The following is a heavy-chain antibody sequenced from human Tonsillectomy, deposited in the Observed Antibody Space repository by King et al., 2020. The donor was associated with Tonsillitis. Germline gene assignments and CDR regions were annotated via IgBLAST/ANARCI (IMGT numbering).Heavy chain of an antibody. Sequence: VQLVESGGGVVQPGRSLRLSCAASGFTFSSYGMHWVRQAPGKGLEWVAVISYDGSNKYYADSVKGRFTISRDNSKNTLYLQMNSLRAEDTAVYYCARLVGVRDLWDYGGQGTLVTVSS. J-gene: IGHJ4*02. CDR1: GFTFSSYG. V-gene: IGHV3-33*05. CDR3: ARLVGVRDLWDY. CDR2: ISYDGSNK. D-gene: IGHD3-10*01.